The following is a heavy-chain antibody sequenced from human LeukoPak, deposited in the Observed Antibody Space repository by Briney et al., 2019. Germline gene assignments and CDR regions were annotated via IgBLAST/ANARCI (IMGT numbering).Heavy chain of an antibody. V-gene: IGHV4-39*07. CDR1: GGSISSSSYY. Sequence: PSETLSLTCTVSGGSISSSSYYWGWIRQPPGKGLEWIGSIYYSRSTSYNPSLKSRVTISVDTSKNQFSLKLSSVTAADTAVYYCARGRRWLRRSGGLDAFDIWGQGTMVTVSS. CDR2: IYYSRST. CDR3: ARGRRWLRRSGGLDAFDI. J-gene: IGHJ3*02. D-gene: IGHD5-12*01.